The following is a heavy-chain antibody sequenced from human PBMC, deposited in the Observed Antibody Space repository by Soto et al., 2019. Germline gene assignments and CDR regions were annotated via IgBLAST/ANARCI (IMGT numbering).Heavy chain of an antibody. J-gene: IGHJ4*02. CDR1: GFTFSYYW. D-gene: IGHD5-18*01. CDR3: ASLGTARIQIAGY. Sequence: PGGSLRLSCAASGFTFSYYWMHWVRQAPGKGLVWVSRIHSDGSSTTYADFVKGRFIISRDIARNTMYLQMNSLTVEDTAIYYCASLGTARIQIAGYWGQGIQVTVSS. CDR2: IHSDGSST. V-gene: IGHV3-74*01.